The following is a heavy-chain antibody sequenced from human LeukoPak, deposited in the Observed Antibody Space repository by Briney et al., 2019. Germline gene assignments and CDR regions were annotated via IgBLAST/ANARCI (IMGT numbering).Heavy chain of an antibody. D-gene: IGHD2-8*02. CDR3: AKSLVGMSSH. J-gene: IGHJ4*02. CDR1: GFTFSSYA. Sequence: GGSLRLSCAASGFTFSSYAMSWVRQAPGKGLEWVSAISGSGGSTYYADSVKGRFTISRDNCENTLYLQMNSLRAEDTAVYYCAKSLVGMSSHWGQGTLVTVSS. CDR2: ISGSGGST. V-gene: IGHV3-23*01.